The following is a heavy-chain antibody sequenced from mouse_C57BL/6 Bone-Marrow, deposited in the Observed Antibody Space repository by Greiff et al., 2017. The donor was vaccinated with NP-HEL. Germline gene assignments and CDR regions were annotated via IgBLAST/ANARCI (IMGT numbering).Heavy chain of an antibody. D-gene: IGHD1-1*01. CDR3: ARGEATGLAY. CDR2: IYPGDGDT. Sequence: QVHVKQSGAELVKPGASVKISCKASGYAFSSYWMNWVKQRPGKGLEWIGQIYPGDGDTNYNGKFKGKATLTADKSSSTAYMQLSSLTSEDSAVYFCARGEATGLAYWGQGTLVTVSA. CDR1: GYAFSSYW. J-gene: IGHJ3*01. V-gene: IGHV1-80*01.